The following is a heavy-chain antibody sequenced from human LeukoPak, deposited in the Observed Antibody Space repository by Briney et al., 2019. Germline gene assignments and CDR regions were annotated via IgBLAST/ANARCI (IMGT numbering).Heavy chain of an antibody. Sequence: SVKVSCKASGYTFTSYGISWVRQAPGQGLEWMGGIIPIFGTANYAQKFQGRVTITTDESTSTAYMELSSLRSEDTAVYYCARDADCSSTSCYPNWFDPWGQGTLVTVSS. CDR3: ARDADCSSTSCYPNWFDP. V-gene: IGHV1-69*05. CDR2: IIPIFGTA. D-gene: IGHD2-2*01. J-gene: IGHJ5*02. CDR1: GYTFTSYG.